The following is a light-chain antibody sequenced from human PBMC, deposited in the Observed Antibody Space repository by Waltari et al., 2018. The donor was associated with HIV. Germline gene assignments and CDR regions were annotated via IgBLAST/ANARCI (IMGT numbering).Light chain of an antibody. CDR2: KAS. CDR3: QQYIGPTWT. V-gene: IGKV1-5*03. Sequence: DIQMTQSPSTLSASVGDRVTITCRASQSISNLLAWYQQKPGKAPNLLIYKASSLESGVPSRFSGSGSGTEFTLTISSLQPADFATYYCQQYIGPTWTFGQGTKVEIK. J-gene: IGKJ1*01. CDR1: QSISNL.